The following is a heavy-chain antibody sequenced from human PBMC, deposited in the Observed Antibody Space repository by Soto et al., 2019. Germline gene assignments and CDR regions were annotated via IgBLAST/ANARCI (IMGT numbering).Heavy chain of an antibody. Sequence: QVQLEESGGGVVQPGRSLRLSCEASGFTFNTYSMHWVRQPPGKGLEWLAAIWYDGTQKYYADSVKGRFIISRYHSKKTLSLEMNSLRAEATAVYYCARAGGTTVTGLWHFDSWGQGTLFTFS. CDR1: GFTFNTYS. V-gene: IGHV3-33*01. J-gene: IGHJ4*02. CDR2: IWYDGTQK. CDR3: ARAGGTTVTGLWHFDS. D-gene: IGHD4-17*01.